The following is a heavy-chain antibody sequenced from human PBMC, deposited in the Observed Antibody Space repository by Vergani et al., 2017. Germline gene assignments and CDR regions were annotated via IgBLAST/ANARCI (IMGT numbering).Heavy chain of an antibody. D-gene: IGHD6-13*01. CDR3: ARDSFARRNIAAAGVVYYYYMDV. CDR2: IIPIFGTA. V-gene: IGHV1-69*01. Sequence: QVQLVQSGAEVKKPGSSVKVSCKASGGTFSSYAISWVRQAPGQGLEWMGGIIPIFGTANYAQKFQGRVTITADESTSRAYMELRSLRSEDTAVYYCARDSFARRNIAAAGVVYYYYMDVWGKGTTVTVSS. J-gene: IGHJ6*03. CDR1: GGTFSSYA.